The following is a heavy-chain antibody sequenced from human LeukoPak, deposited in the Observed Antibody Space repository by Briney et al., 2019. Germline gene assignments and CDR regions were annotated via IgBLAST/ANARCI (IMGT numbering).Heavy chain of an antibody. CDR2: IWYDGSNK. J-gene: IGHJ4*02. CDR3: ARDLTYYDSSGYGY. Sequence: PGRSLRLSCAASGFTFSSYGMHWVRQAPGKGLEWVAVIWYDGSNKYYADSVKGRFTISRDNSKNTLYLQMNSLRAEDTAVYYCARDLTYYDSSGYGYWGRGTLVTVSS. CDR1: GFTFSSYG. V-gene: IGHV3-33*01. D-gene: IGHD3-22*01.